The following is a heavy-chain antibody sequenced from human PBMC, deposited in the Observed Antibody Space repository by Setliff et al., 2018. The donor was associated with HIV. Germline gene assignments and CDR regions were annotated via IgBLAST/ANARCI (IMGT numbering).Heavy chain of an antibody. J-gene: IGHJ6*02. CDR2: ISSSSRYR. CDR3: ARDYLYYNLYNGSPVYGMDV. D-gene: IGHD3-3*01. V-gene: IGHV3-21*01. CDR1: GFTFSSYS. Sequence: KPGGSLRLSCAASGFTFSSYSINWVRQAPGKGLEWVSSISSSSRYRSSADSVKGRFTISRDNTKNSLYLQMNSLRAEDTAVYYCARDYLYYNLYNGSPVYGMDVWGQGTTVTVSS.